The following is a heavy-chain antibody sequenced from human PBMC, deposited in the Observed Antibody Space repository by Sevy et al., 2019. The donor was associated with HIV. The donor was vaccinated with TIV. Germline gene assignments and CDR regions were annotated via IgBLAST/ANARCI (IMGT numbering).Heavy chain of an antibody. J-gene: IGHJ4*02. D-gene: IGHD5-12*01. CDR1: GFTFSSYS. CDR3: ARDSDIEATYLRGLGGNFDY. CDR2: ISSSSSYI. Sequence: GGSLRLSCAASGFTFSSYSMNWVRQAPGKGLEWVSSISSSSSYIYYADSVKGRFTISRDNAKNSLYLQMNSLRAEDTAVYYCARDSDIEATYLRGLGGNFDYWGQGTLVTVSS. V-gene: IGHV3-21*01.